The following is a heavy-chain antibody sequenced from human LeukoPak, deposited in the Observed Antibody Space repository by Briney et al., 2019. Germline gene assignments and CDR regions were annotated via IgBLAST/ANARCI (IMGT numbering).Heavy chain of an antibody. V-gene: IGHV3-11*06. CDR3: ARAVGPFDF. CDR2: ISTTSSYT. CDR1: GFTFSAYY. J-gene: IGHJ3*01. Sequence: GGSLRLSCAASGFTFSAYYMSWIRQAPGKGLEWVSYISTTSSYTNHADSVKGRFTISRDNAKNSLYLQMNSLRAEDTAVYYCARAVGPFDFWGQGTIVIVSS.